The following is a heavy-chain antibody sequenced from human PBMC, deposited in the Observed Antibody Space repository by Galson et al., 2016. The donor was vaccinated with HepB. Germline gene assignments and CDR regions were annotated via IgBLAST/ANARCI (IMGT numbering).Heavy chain of an antibody. CDR2: ISTYNGIT. CDR1: GYSFTTYG. CDR3: ARGGYYDVLTGKGLWLDY. V-gene: IGHV1-18*01. J-gene: IGHJ4*02. D-gene: IGHD3-9*01. Sequence: SVKVSCKASGYSFTTYGIIWVRQAPGQGLQWMGWISTYNGITNYAPSPQGRVTMTADASTTTAYMDLKSLTSDDPAVYYCARGGYYDVLTGKGLWLDYWGQGTLVTVSS.